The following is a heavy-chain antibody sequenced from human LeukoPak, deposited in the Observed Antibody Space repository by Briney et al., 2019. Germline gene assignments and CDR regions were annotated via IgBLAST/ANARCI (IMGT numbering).Heavy chain of an antibody. Sequence: SETLSLTCTVSGGSISSSSYYWAWIRQSPGKGLEWIGSIYYSGNIYYNPSLRSRVTVSVGKSKNQFSLKLTSVTAADTAVYYCSREGYSCPNWFDTWGQGTLVTVSS. CDR1: GGSISSSSYY. J-gene: IGHJ5*02. D-gene: IGHD4-11*01. CDR3: SREGYSCPNWFDT. CDR2: IYYSGNI. V-gene: IGHV4-39*07.